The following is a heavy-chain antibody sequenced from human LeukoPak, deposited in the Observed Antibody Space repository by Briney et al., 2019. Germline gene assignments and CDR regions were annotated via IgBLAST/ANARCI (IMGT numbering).Heavy chain of an antibody. CDR2: ISSTSSYI. D-gene: IGHD4-17*01. V-gene: IGHV3-21*01. J-gene: IGHJ4*02. CDR1: GFTFSTYS. Sequence: GGSLRLSCAGFGFTFSTYSMNWVRQAPGEGLQWVSAISSTSSYIYYADSVKGRFTISRDNTKNTLYLQMKSLSAEDTALYYCARGDYGNHYYFEYWGQGTLVTVSS. CDR3: ARGDYGNHYYFEY.